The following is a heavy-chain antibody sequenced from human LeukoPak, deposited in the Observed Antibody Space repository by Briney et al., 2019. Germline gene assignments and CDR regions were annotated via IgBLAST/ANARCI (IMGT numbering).Heavy chain of an antibody. J-gene: IGHJ4*02. D-gene: IGHD4-17*01. CDR3: ARGPTTVTRAFDY. Sequence: SETLSLTCAVYGGSFSGYYWSWIRQPPGKGLEWIGEINHSGSTNYNPSLKSRVTISVDTPKNQFSLKLSSVTAADTAVYYCARGPTTVTRAFDYWGQGTLVTVSS. CDR1: GGSFSGYY. V-gene: IGHV4-34*01. CDR2: INHSGST.